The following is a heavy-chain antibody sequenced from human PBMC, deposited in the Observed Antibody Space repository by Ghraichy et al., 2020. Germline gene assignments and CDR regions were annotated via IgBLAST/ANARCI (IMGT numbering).Heavy chain of an antibody. CDR1: GGSISSSSYY. CDR2: IYYNGST. D-gene: IGHD5-18*01. V-gene: IGHV4-39*01. Sequence: SQTLSLTCTVSGGSISSSSYYWGWIRQPPGKGLEWIGSIYYNGSTYYNPSLKSRVTISVDTSKNQFSLKLSSVTAADTAVYYCARQGAFSRGYRFGWFDPWGQGTLVTVSS. J-gene: IGHJ5*02. CDR3: ARQGAFSRGYRFGWFDP.